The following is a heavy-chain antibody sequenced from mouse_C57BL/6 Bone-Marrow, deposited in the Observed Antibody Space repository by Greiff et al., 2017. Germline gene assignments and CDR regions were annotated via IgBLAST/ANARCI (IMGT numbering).Heavy chain of an antibody. J-gene: IGHJ3*01. D-gene: IGHD1-1*01. CDR3: ARGGYYYGSSPFAY. V-gene: IGHV1-72*01. CDR1: GYTFTSYW. CDR2: IDPNSGGT. Sequence: QVQLQQPGAELVEPGASVTLSCKASGYTFTSYWMHWVKQLPGRGLEWIGRIDPNSGGTKYNEKFKSKATLTVDTPSSTAYMQLSSLTSEDSAVYYCARGGYYYGSSPFAYWGQGTLVTVSA.